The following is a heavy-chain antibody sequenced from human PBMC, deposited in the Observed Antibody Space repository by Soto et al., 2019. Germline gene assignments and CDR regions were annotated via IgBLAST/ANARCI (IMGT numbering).Heavy chain of an antibody. Sequence: ASGNVSRKVSGYTLTELSMHWVHQAPGKGLEGLGGFDPEDSETSYAQKVQGRVTTTEDTSTDTACMELSSLRSEDTAGYYCAPESVVGATSGAFEIWGQGTMVTVSS. D-gene: IGHD1-26*01. CDR2: FDPEDSET. CDR1: GYTLTELS. V-gene: IGHV1-24*01. CDR3: APESVVGATSGAFEI. J-gene: IGHJ3*02.